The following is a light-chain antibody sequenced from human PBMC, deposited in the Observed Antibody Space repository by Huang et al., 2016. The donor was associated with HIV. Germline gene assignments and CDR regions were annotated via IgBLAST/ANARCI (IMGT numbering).Light chain of an antibody. J-gene: IGKJ1*01. Sequence: DIQMTQSPSTLSASVGDRVTITCRASQSISRGLAWYQQKPGKAPKLLIYDASSLERGVPSRFSGSGSGTELTLTISSLQPDNFATYYCQQYNSYPWTFGQGTKVEIK. V-gene: IGKV1-5*01. CDR3: QQYNSYPWT. CDR1: QSISRG. CDR2: DAS.